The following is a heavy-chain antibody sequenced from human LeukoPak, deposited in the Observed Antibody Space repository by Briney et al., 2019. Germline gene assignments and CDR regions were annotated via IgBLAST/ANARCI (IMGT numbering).Heavy chain of an antibody. CDR1: GFTFSSYG. J-gene: IGHJ3*02. D-gene: IGHD3-3*01. Sequence: GGSLRLSCAASGFTFSSYGIHWVRQAPGKGLEWVAFIRYDGSNKYYADSVKGRFTISRDNSKNTLYLQMNSLRAEDTAVYYCAKHGRITIFGVVTHDAFDIWGQGTMVTVSS. CDR3: AKHGRITIFGVVTHDAFDI. CDR2: IRYDGSNK. V-gene: IGHV3-30*02.